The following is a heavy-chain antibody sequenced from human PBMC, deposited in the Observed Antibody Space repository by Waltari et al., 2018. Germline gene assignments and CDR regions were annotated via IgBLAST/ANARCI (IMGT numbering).Heavy chain of an antibody. Sequence: EVQLVESGGGLVKPGGSLRLSCAASGFPFSPYNINWVRQAPGKGLEWVSSISSSSYIYYADSVKGRFTISRDNAKNSLYLQMNSLRAEDTAVYYCARHHMDVWGKGTTVTVSS. V-gene: IGHV3-21*01. CDR3: ARHHMDV. CDR2: ISSSSYI. J-gene: IGHJ6*03. CDR1: GFPFSPYN.